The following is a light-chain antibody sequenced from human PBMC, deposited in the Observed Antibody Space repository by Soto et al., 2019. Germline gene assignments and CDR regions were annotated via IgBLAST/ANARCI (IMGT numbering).Light chain of an antibody. CDR2: GNT. J-gene: IGLJ3*02. V-gene: IGLV1-40*01. CDR3: QYYYISLSISRVV. Sequence: QAVVTQPPSVSGSPGQRVTISCTGSSSNIGAGYDVPWYQQLPGTAPKLLIYGNTNRPSGVPDRFSGSKSGTSASLAITGLRAEDAADYYCQYYYISLSISRVVFGGGTKLTVL. CDR1: SSNIGAGYD.